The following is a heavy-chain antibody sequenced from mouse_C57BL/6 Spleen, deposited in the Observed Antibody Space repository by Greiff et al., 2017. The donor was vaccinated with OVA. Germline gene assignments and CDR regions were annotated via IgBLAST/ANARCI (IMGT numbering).Heavy chain of an antibody. J-gene: IGHJ4*01. D-gene: IGHD2-4*01. CDR2: IWSDGST. CDR1: GFSFTSYG. CDR3: ARHYDYDYAMDY. Sequence: VKLVESGPGLVAPSQSLSITCTVSGFSFTSYGVHWVRQPPGKGLEWLVVIWSDGSTTYNSALKSRLSISKDNSKSQVFLKMNSLQTDDTAMYYCARHYDYDYAMDYWGQGTSVTVSS. V-gene: IGHV2-6-1*01.